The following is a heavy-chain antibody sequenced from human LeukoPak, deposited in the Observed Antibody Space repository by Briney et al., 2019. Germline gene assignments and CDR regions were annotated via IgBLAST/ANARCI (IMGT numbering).Heavy chain of an antibody. V-gene: IGHV1-2*02. CDR1: GYTFTGYY. CDR2: INPNSGGT. D-gene: IGHD5-24*01. J-gene: IGHJ4*02. CDR3: ARDDSVEMATTPFDY. Sequence: ASVKVSCKASGYTFTGYYMHWGRPAPGQGLGWMGWINPNSGGTNYAQKFQGRVTMTRDTSISTAYMELSRLRSDDTAVYYCARDDSVEMATTPFDYWGQGTLVTVSS.